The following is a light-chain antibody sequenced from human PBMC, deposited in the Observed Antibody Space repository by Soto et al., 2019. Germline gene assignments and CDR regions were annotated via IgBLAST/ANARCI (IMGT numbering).Light chain of an antibody. Sequence: EIVLTQSPVTLSLSSGERATLSCRASQSVSRYLAWYQQKPGQAPRLPIYDTSIRATGIPARFSGSGSGTDFTLTINSLEPEDFAIYYCQQRTTWLGTFGQGTKVEIK. CDR2: DTS. V-gene: IGKV3-11*01. CDR3: QQRTTWLGT. J-gene: IGKJ1*01. CDR1: QSVSRY.